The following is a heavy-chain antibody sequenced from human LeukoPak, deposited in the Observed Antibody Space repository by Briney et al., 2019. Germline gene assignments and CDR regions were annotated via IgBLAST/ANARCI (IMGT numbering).Heavy chain of an antibody. V-gene: IGHV4-61*02. D-gene: IGHD5-18*01. J-gene: IGHJ3*02. CDR1: GGSISSSSYY. CDR3: ARATLEYSYGPDAFDI. CDR2: IYTSGST. Sequence: SETLSLTCAVSGGSISSSSYYWGWIRQPAGKGLEWIGRIYTSGSTNYNPSLKSRVTMSVDTSKNQFSLKLSSVTAADTAVYYCARATLEYSYGPDAFDIWGQGTMVTVSS.